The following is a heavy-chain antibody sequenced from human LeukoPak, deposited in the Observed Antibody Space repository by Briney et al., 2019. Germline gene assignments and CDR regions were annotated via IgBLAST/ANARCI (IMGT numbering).Heavy chain of an antibody. CDR3: SIDRERDDSSRVF. CDR2: IHTSGDT. V-gene: IGHV3-53*01. CDR1: GLTGSHNY. Sequence: HSGGSLRLSCAASGLTGSHNYVSWVRQAPGKGLEWVSAIHTSGDTCYADSVKGRFTVSRDNSRNTAYLQMNGLRAEDTAIYFCSIDRERDDSSRVFWGQGTLVTVSS. D-gene: IGHD6-13*01. J-gene: IGHJ4*02.